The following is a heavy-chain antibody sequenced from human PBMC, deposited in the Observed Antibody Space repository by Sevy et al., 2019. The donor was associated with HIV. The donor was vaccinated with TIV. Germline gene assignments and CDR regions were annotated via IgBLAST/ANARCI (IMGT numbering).Heavy chain of an antibody. CDR1: GGSITSLY. CDR2: IYYNGNI. CDR3: AGENAWGRGYS. V-gene: IGHV4-59*08. D-gene: IGHD1-26*01. Sequence: SETLSLTCTVSGGSITSLYWNWIRQPPGKGLEWIATIYYNGNINYNPSLKSRVTLSLDTSKNQCSLRLSSVTAADTAMYYCAGENAWGRGYSWGQGTLVTVSS. J-gene: IGHJ4*02.